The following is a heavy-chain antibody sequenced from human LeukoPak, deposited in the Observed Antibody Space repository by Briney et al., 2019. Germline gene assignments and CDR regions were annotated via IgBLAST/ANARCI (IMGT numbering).Heavy chain of an antibody. Sequence: SETLSLTCTVSGGSISSYYWSWIRQPPGKGLEWIGYIYYSGSTNYNPSLKGRVTISVDTSKNQFSLKLSSVTAADTAVYYCARQVREIYGGYGYYYYMDVWGKGTTVTISS. J-gene: IGHJ6*03. CDR1: GGSISSYY. D-gene: IGHD3-22*01. CDR2: IYYSGST. V-gene: IGHV4-59*01. CDR3: ARQVREIYGGYGYYYYMDV.